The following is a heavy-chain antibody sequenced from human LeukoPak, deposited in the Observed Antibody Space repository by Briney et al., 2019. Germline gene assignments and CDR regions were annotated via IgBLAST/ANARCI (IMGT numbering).Heavy chain of an antibody. CDR1: GYTFTGYY. Sequence: ASVKVSCKASGYTFTGYYMHWVRQAPGQGLEWMGWINPNSGGTNYAQKLQGRVTMTTDTSTSTAYMELRSLRSDDTAVYYCARELWFGELSTPLDYWGQGTLVTVSS. J-gene: IGHJ4*02. V-gene: IGHV1-2*02. CDR3: ARELWFGELSTPLDY. CDR2: INPNSGGT. D-gene: IGHD3-10*01.